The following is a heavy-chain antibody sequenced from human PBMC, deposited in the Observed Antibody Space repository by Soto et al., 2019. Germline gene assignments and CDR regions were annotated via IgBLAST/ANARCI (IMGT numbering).Heavy chain of an antibody. CDR3: ARDSVLVDTAMVNYYGMDV. CDR2: INPNSGGT. Sequence: ASVKVSCKASGGTFTGYYMHWVRQAPGQGLEWMGWINPNSGGTNYAQKFQGWVTMTRDTSISTAYMELSRLRSDDTAVYYCARDSVLVDTAMVNYYGMDVWGQGTTVTVSS. J-gene: IGHJ6*02. CDR1: GGTFTGYY. V-gene: IGHV1-2*04. D-gene: IGHD5-18*01.